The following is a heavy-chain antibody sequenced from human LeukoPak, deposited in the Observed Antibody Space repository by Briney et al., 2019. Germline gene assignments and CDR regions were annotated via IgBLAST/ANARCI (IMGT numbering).Heavy chain of an antibody. CDR3: ARKVSYKYYFDH. D-gene: IGHD3-10*01. Sequence: PGGSLRLSCAASGFTFSSYSMNWVRQAPGKGLEWVSSISSSSSYIYYADSVKGRFTISRDNAKNSLYLQMNSLRAEDTAVYYCARKVSYKYYFDHWGQGALVTVSS. J-gene: IGHJ4*02. CDR2: ISSSSSYI. CDR1: GFTFSSYS. V-gene: IGHV3-21*01.